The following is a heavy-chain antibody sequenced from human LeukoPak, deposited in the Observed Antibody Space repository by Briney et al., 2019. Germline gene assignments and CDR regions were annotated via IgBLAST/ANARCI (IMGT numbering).Heavy chain of an antibody. J-gene: IGHJ4*02. CDR1: GFTFSSYE. D-gene: IGHD3-22*01. CDR2: ISQDGSSI. V-gene: IGHV3-48*03. CDR3: ATISRTVVASFDY. Sequence: GGSLRLSCAASGFTFSSYEMNWVRQAPGKGLQWVSYISQDGSSIFYADSVKGRFTISRDNAKNSLYLQMNSLGVEDTAVYYCATISRTVVASFDYWGQGILATVSS.